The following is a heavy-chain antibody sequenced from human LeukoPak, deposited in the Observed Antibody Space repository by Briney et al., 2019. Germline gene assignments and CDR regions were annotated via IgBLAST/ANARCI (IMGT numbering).Heavy chain of an antibody. CDR1: GLTVSSNY. D-gene: IGHD3-10*01. Sequence: GGSLRLSCAASGLTVSSNYMSCVRQAPGKGLVWVSVIYTGGSTNYADSVKGRFTISRDNSKNTLYLQMNSLRAEDTAVYYCARGSLYGSGSDWGQGTLVTVSS. CDR2: IYTGGST. V-gene: IGHV3-66*01. J-gene: IGHJ4*02. CDR3: ARGSLYGSGSD.